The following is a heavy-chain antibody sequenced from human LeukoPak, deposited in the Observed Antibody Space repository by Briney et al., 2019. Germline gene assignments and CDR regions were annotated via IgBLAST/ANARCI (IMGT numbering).Heavy chain of an antibody. D-gene: IGHD2-2*01. Sequence: GGSLRLSCAASGFTFSSYWMSWVRQAPGKGLEWVANIKQDGSEKYYVDSVKGRFTISRDNAKNSLSLQMNSLRAEDTAVYYCAGYCSITSCPLDYWGQGTLVTVSS. J-gene: IGHJ4*02. CDR1: GFTFSSYW. CDR3: AGYCSITSCPLDY. V-gene: IGHV3-7*01. CDR2: IKQDGSEK.